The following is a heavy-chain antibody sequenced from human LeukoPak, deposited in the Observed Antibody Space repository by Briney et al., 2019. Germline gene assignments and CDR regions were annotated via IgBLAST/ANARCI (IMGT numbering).Heavy chain of an antibody. Sequence: SETLSLTCAVYGGSFSGYYWSWIRQPPGKGLEWIGYIYYSGSTNYNPSLKSRVTISVDTSKNQFSLKLSSVTAADTAVYYCARGAVLGYYDSSGYPTHAFGIWGQGTMVTVSS. V-gene: IGHV4-59*01. CDR1: GGSFSGYY. CDR3: ARGAVLGYYDSSGYPTHAFGI. D-gene: IGHD3-22*01. J-gene: IGHJ3*02. CDR2: IYYSGST.